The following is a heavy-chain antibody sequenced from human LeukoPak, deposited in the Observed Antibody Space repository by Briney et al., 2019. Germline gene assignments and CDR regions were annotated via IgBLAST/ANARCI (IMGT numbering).Heavy chain of an antibody. V-gene: IGHV3-23*01. D-gene: IGHD6-19*01. J-gene: IGHJ4*02. CDR1: GFTFSSYA. Sequence: PGGSLRLSCAASGFTFSSYAMSWVRQAPGKGLEWGSAISGSGGSTYYADSVKGRFTISRDNSKNTLYLQMNSLRAEDRAVYYCAKVLYSSGWYDYWGQGTLVTVSS. CDR3: AKVLYSSGWYDY. CDR2: ISGSGGST.